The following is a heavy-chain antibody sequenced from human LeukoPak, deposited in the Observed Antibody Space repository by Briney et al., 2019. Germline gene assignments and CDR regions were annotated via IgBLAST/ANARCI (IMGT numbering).Heavy chain of an antibody. CDR3: ARLEGYCSGGSCYHYYGMDV. CDR2: ISGSSSYI. D-gene: IGHD2-15*01. Sequence: GGSLRLSCAASGFTFSSYSINWVRQAPGKGLEWVSSISGSSSYIYYADSVKGRFTISRDNAKNSLYLQMNSLRAEDTAVYYCARLEGYCSGGSCYHYYGMDVWGKGTTVTVSS. J-gene: IGHJ6*04. V-gene: IGHV3-21*01. CDR1: GFTFSSYS.